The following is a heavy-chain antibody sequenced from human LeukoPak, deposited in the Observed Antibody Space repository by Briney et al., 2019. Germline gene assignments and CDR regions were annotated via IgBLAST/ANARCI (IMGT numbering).Heavy chain of an antibody. Sequence: PSETLSLTCTVSGGSISSCYWSWIRQPPRKGLEWIGYIYYSGSTNYNPSLKSRVTISVDTSKNQFSLKLSSVTAADTAVYYCARAQDIVVVVAATRGAFDIWGQGTMVTVSS. CDR2: IYYSGST. J-gene: IGHJ3*02. D-gene: IGHD2-15*01. CDR3: ARAQDIVVVVAATRGAFDI. CDR1: GGSISSCY. V-gene: IGHV4-59*01.